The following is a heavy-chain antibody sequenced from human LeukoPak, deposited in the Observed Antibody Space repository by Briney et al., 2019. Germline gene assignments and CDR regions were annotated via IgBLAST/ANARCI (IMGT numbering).Heavy chain of an antibody. Sequence: GGSLRLSCAASGFTFSSYAMHWARQAPGKGLEWVAVISYDGSNKYYADSVKGRFTISRDNSKNTLYLQMNSLRAEDTAVYYCAKGGVTYYYDSSGYYWGQGTLVTVSS. D-gene: IGHD3-22*01. CDR1: GFTFSSYA. CDR2: ISYDGSNK. CDR3: AKGGVTYYYDSSGYY. V-gene: IGHV3-30*04. J-gene: IGHJ4*02.